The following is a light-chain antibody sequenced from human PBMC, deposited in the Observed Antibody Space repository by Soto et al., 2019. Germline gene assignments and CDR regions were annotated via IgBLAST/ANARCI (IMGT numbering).Light chain of an antibody. CDR3: SLYTSSSTLV. CDR2: EVS. J-gene: IGLJ2*01. Sequence: QSALTQPPSVSGSPGQSVTISCTGTSSDVGSYNRVSWYQQPPGTAPKLMIYEVSNRPSRVTDRFSGSKSGNTASLTISGLQAEDEADYYCSLYTSSSTLVFGGGTKLTVL. CDR1: SSDVGSYNR. V-gene: IGLV2-18*01.